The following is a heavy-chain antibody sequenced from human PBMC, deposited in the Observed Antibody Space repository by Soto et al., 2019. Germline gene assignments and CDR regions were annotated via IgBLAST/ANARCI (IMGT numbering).Heavy chain of an antibody. CDR2: ISSSSSTI. J-gene: IGHJ4*02. D-gene: IGHD6-19*01. V-gene: IGHV3-48*02. CDR3: ASLPNWLSGCYDY. Sequence: EVQLVESGGGLVHPGGSLRLSCAASGFTFSSYSMNWVRQAPGKGLEWVSYISSSSSTIYYADSVKGRFTISRDNAKNSLYLQMNSLRDEDTAVYYCASLPNWLSGCYDYWGQGTLVTFSS. CDR1: GFTFSSYS.